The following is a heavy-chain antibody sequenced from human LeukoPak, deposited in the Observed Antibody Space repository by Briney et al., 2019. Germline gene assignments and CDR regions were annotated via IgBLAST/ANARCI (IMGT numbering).Heavy chain of an antibody. CDR3: ARDDYNDGGFEL. Sequence: SETLSLTCTVSGGSISSSSYYWGWIRQPPGKGLEWIGSIYYSGSTYYNPSLKSRVTISVDTSKNQFSLKLSSVTAADTAVYYCARDDYNDGGFELWGQGTLVTVSS. D-gene: IGHD4-11*01. J-gene: IGHJ4*02. CDR2: IYYSGST. CDR1: GGSISSSSYY. V-gene: IGHV4-39*07.